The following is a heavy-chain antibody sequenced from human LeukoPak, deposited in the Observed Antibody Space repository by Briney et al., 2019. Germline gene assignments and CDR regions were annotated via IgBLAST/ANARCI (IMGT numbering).Heavy chain of an antibody. CDR1: GGSISSSGYY. Sequence: SETLSLTCTVSGGSISSSGYYWGWIRQPPGKGLEWIGSIYYSGSTYYNPSLKSRVTISVDTSKNQFSLKLSSVTAADTAVYYCARQGAGEVVVVPAAMLNFDYWGQGTLVTVSS. CDR2: IYYSGST. V-gene: IGHV4-39*01. D-gene: IGHD2-2*01. CDR3: ARQGAGEVVVVPAAMLNFDY. J-gene: IGHJ4*02.